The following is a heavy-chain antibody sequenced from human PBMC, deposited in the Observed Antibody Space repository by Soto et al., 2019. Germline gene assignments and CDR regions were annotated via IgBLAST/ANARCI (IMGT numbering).Heavy chain of an antibody. D-gene: IGHD1-26*01. CDR1: GYSFTSYW. J-gene: IGHJ3*02. CDR3: ARWEWELNAFDI. CDR2: IXXGXSXX. V-gene: IGHV5-51*01. Sequence: GESPKISCKGSGYSFTSYWICWVRQMPGKGLXWLXXIXXGXSXXXYXXSFQGQVTISADKSISTAYLQWSSLKASDTAMYYCARWEWELNAFDIWGQGTMVTVSS.